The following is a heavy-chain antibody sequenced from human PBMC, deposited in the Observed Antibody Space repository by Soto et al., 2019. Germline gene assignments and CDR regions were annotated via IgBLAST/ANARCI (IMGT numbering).Heavy chain of an antibody. CDR2: IYWDVDH. J-gene: IGHJ3*01. V-gene: IGHV2-5*04. CDR3: VSMPPQQWMSFSV. Sequence: QIILKESGPTLVKPTQTLTLTCSFSGFSLSTTSVGVRRIRQPPGKALEWLALIYWDVDHRYSPSQKRRLSTTADTSKNQIVILMTTMDLVDNGTYYGVSMPPQQWMSFSVWGQGTMVTVSS. D-gene: IGHD6-19*01. CDR1: GFSLSTTSVG.